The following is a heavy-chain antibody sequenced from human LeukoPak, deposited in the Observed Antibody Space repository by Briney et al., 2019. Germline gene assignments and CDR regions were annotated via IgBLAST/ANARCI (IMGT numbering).Heavy chain of an antibody. D-gene: IGHD3-10*01. CDR2: ISGYNSNT. J-gene: IGHJ5*02. CDR1: GYTFSSYG. Sequence: AASVTLSCKASGYTFSSYGISWVRQGPGQGLEWMGWISGYNSNTNYAQKVQGRVTMTTDTSTSTAYMELRSLRSDDTAVYYCARDRRYYGSGSYYGDNWFDPWGQGTLVTVSS. CDR3: ARDRRYYGSGSYYGDNWFDP. V-gene: IGHV1-18*01.